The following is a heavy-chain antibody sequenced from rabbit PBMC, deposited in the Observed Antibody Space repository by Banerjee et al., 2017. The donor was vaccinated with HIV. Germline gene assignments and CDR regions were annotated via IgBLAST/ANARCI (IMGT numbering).Heavy chain of an antibody. CDR2: IYAGKGST. D-gene: IGHD8-1*01. Sequence: QEQVVESGGGLVQPEGSLTLTCTASGFSFSSSYYMCWVRQAPGKGLEWIGTIYAGKGSTDYASWAKGRFTISKTSSTTVTLQMTSLTAADTATYFCARDRYGGSGYDLWGPGTLVTVS. CDR3: ARDRYGGSGYDL. J-gene: IGHJ4*01. CDR1: GFSFSSSYY. V-gene: IGHV1S45*01.